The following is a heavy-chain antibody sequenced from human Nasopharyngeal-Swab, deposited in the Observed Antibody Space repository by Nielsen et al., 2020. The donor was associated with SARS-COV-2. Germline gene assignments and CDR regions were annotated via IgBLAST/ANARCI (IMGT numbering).Heavy chain of an antibody. CDR2: TWYRSKWHY. Sequence: SQTLSLTCAISGDSVSNNRAAWSWIRQSPSRGLEWLGRTWYRSKWHYDYAESVKSRITINPDTTKNQFYLQLNSVTPEDTAVYYCARGPQGTRWSWGQGTLVTVSS. V-gene: IGHV6-1*01. CDR1: GDSVSNNRAA. CDR3: ARGPQGTRWS. J-gene: IGHJ5*02. D-gene: IGHD2-15*01.